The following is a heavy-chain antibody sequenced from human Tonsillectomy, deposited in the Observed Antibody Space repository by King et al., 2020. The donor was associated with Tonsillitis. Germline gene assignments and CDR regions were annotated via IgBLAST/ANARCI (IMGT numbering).Heavy chain of an antibody. V-gene: IGHV4-39*01. CDR3: ARHVADNYGLYFDY. Sequence: LQLQESGPGLVKPSETLSLTCTVSGGSISSNSYYWGWIRQPPGKGLEWIGSIFYSGSTYYNPSLKSRVTISVDTSKNQLSLRLSSVTAADTAVYYCARHVADNYGLYFDYWGRGTLVTVSS. D-gene: IGHD5-18*01. J-gene: IGHJ4*02. CDR1: GGSISSNSYY. CDR2: IFYSGST.